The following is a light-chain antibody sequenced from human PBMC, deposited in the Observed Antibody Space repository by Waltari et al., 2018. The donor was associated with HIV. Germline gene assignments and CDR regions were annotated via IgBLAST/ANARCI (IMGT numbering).Light chain of an antibody. CDR3: ASWDDNLNHWV. CDR2: RND. Sequence: QSVLTQPPSASRAPGQRILMSCSGTNSNVGNNFVSWFPQVSGGAPKLLIYRNDQRPSGVPARFSAAKSGSTSSLAIARLQSDDEAEYCVASWDDNLNHWVFGGGTKLTV. CDR1: NSNVGNNF. V-gene: IGLV1-44*01. J-gene: IGLJ3*02.